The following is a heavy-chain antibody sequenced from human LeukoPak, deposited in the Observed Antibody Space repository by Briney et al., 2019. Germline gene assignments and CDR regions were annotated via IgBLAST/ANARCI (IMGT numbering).Heavy chain of an antibody. CDR3: ARERILGGSYSDAFDI. CDR1: GGPFSGYY. Sequence: SETLSLTCAVYGGPFSGYYWSWIRQPPGKGLEWIGEINHSGSTNYNPSLKSRVTISVDTSKNQFSLKLSSVTAADTAVYYCARERILGGSYSDAFDIWGQGTMVTVSS. CDR2: INHSGST. J-gene: IGHJ3*02. D-gene: IGHD1-26*01. V-gene: IGHV4-34*01.